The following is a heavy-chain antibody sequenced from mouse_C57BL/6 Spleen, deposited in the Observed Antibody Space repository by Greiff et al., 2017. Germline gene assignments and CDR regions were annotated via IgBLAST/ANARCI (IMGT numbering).Heavy chain of an antibody. V-gene: IGHV1-50*01. CDR3: ARRGYSNLGYFDY. CDR1: GYTFTSYW. CDR2: IDPSDSYT. J-gene: IGHJ2*01. Sequence: QVQLQQPGAELVKPGASVKLSCTASGYTFTSYWMQWVKQRPGQGLAWIGEIDPSDSYTNYNPKFKGKATLTVYTDSSTAYMQLNSLTSEDSAVYYCARRGYSNLGYFDYWGQGTTLTVSS. D-gene: IGHD2-5*01.